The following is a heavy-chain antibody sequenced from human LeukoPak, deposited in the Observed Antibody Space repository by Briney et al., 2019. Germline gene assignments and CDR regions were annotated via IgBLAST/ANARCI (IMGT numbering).Heavy chain of an antibody. D-gene: IGHD3-22*01. CDR3: ARVENVYYYDSSGRGSDGDY. J-gene: IGHJ4*02. CDR2: IYYSGST. Sequence: KPSETLSLTCSVSGGSISSGGYYWSWIRQHPGKGLEWIGYIYYSGSTYYNPSLKSRVTISVDTSKNQFSLKLSSVTAADTAVYYCARVENVYYYDSSGRGSDGDYWGQGTLVTASS. CDR1: GGSISSGGYY. V-gene: IGHV4-31*03.